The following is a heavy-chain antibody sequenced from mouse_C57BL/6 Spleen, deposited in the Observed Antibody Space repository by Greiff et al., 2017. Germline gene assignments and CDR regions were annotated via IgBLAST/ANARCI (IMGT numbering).Heavy chain of an antibody. CDR3: ARRGVTTVGGYWYFDV. Sequence: QVQLQQPGAELVKPGASVKLSCKASGYTFTSYWMQWVKQRPGQGLEWIGEIDPSDSYTNYNQKFKGKATLTVDTSSSTAYMQLSSLTSEDSAVYYCARRGVTTVGGYWYFDVWGTGTTVTVSS. V-gene: IGHV1-50*01. J-gene: IGHJ1*03. CDR2: IDPSDSYT. CDR1: GYTFTSYW. D-gene: IGHD1-1*01.